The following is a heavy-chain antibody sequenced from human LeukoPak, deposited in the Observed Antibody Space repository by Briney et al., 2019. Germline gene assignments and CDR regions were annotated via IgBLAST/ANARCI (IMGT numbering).Heavy chain of an antibody. V-gene: IGHV3-48*01. Sequence: GGSLRLSCAASGFTFSSYSMNWVRQAPGKGLEWVSYISSSSSTIYYADSVKGRFTISRDNAKNSLYLQMNSLRAEDTAVYYCARGPPYSSSWHLRYYYYYMDVWGKGTTVTVSS. J-gene: IGHJ6*03. CDR1: GFTFSSYS. D-gene: IGHD6-13*01. CDR2: ISSSSSTI. CDR3: ARGPPYSSSWHLRYYYYYMDV.